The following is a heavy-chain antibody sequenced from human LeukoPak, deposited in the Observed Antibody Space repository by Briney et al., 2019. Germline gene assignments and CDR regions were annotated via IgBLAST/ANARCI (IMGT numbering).Heavy chain of an antibody. V-gene: IGHV4-34*01. D-gene: IGHD3-16*02. Sequence: SETLSLTCAVYGGSFSGYYWSWIRQPPGKGLEWIGEINHSGSTNYNPSLKSRVTISVDTSKNQFSLKLSSVTAADTAVHYCARVAFGGVIVDYFDYWGQGTLVTVSS. CDR2: INHSGST. J-gene: IGHJ4*02. CDR1: GGSFSGYY. CDR3: ARVAFGGVIVDYFDY.